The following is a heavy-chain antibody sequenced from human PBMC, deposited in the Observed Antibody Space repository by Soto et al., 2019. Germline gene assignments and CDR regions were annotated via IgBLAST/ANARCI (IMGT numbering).Heavy chain of an antibody. CDR1: GYTFTSYG. CDR2: ISAYNGNT. V-gene: IGHV1-18*01. J-gene: IGHJ5*02. D-gene: IGHD2-2*01. Sequence: ASVKVSCKASGYTFTSYGISWVRQAPGQGLEWMGWISAYNGNTNYAQKLQGRVTMTTDTSTSTAYMELRSLRSDDTAVYYCARARHLGYCSSTRCYLPIYPWGQGTLVTVSS. CDR3: ARARHLGYCSSTRCYLPIYP.